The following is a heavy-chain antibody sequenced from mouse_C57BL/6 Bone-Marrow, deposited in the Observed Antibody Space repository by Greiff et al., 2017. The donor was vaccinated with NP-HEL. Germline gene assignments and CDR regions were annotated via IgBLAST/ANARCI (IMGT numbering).Heavy chain of an antibody. CDR1: GYSITSGYY. CDR2: ISYDGSN. J-gene: IGHJ1*03. D-gene: IGHD1-1*01. V-gene: IGHV3-6*01. CDR3: RYYGSSYWYFDV. Sequence: EVQLQESGPGLVKPSQSLSLTCSVTGYSITSGYYWNWIRQFPGNKLEWMGYISYDGSNNYNPSLKNRISITRDTSKNQFFLKLNSVTTEDTATYYCRYYGSSYWYFDVWGTGTTVTVSS.